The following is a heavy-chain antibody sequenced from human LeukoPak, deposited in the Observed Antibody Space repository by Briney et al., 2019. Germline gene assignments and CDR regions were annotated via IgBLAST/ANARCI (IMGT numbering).Heavy chain of an antibody. J-gene: IGHJ3*02. CDR1: GYTFTSYG. Sequence: ASVKVSCKASGYTFTSYGISWVRQAPRQGLEWMGWISAYNGNTNYAQKLQGRVTMTTDTSTSTAYMELRSLRSDDTAVYYCARDLEYSSGWVSHDAFDIWGQGTMVTVSS. D-gene: IGHD6-19*01. CDR3: ARDLEYSSGWVSHDAFDI. CDR2: ISAYNGNT. V-gene: IGHV1-18*01.